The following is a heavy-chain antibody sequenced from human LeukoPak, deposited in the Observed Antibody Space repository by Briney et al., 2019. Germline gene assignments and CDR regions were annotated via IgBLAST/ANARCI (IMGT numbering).Heavy chain of an antibody. D-gene: IGHD3-22*01. V-gene: IGHV1-2*02. CDR1: GYTFTGYY. J-gene: IGHJ1*01. CDR2: INPNSGGT. CDR3: AGGAIMIVVVTADAEYFQH. Sequence: ASVKVSCKASGYTFTGYYMHWVRQAPGQGLEWMGWINPNSGGTNYAQKFQDRVTMTRDTSISTAYMELSRLRSDDTAVYYCAGGAIMIVVVTADAEYFQHWGHGTLVTVSS.